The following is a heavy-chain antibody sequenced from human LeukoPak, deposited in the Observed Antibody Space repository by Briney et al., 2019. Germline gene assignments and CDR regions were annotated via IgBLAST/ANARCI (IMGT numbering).Heavy chain of an antibody. CDR1: GYTLTELS. V-gene: IGHV1-24*01. CDR3: ATAVLTTVTFDY. CDR2: FDPEDGET. J-gene: IGHJ4*02. Sequence: GASVKVSCKVSGYTLTELSMHWVRQAPGKGLEWMGGFDPEDGETIYAQKFQGRVTMTEDTSTDTAYTELSSLRSEDTAVYYCATAVLTTVTFDYWGQGTLVTVSS. D-gene: IGHD4-17*01.